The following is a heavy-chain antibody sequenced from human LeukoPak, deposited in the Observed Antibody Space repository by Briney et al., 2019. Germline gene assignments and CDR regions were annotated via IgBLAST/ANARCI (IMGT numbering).Heavy chain of an antibody. Sequence: GGSLRLSCAASGFTFSSYGMHWVRQAPGKGLEWVAVISYDGSNKYYADAVKGRFTISRDNSKNTVYLQMSSLRAEDTPVYYCARKPPGRQQPMLNWGQGTLVTVSS. CDR1: GFTFSSYG. CDR2: ISYDGSNK. D-gene: IGHD6-13*01. V-gene: IGHV3-30*03. J-gene: IGHJ4*02. CDR3: ARKPPGRQQPMLN.